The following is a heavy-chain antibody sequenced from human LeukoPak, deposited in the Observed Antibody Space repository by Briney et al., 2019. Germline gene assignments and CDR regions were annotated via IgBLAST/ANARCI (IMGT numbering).Heavy chain of an antibody. CDR1: GGSSSYY. D-gene: IGHD6-19*01. CDR3: ARFIAVAGHDY. V-gene: IGHV4-59*01. J-gene: IGHJ4*02. Sequence: SETLSLTCTVSGGSSSYYWSWIRQPPGKGLEWIGYIYYSGSTNYNPSLKSRVTISVDTSKNQFSLKLSSVTAADTAVYYCARFIAVAGHDYWGQGTLVTVSS. CDR2: IYYSGST.